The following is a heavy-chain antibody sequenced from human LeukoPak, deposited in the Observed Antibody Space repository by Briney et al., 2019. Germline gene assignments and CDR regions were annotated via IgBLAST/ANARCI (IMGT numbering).Heavy chain of an antibody. CDR2: MFHSGSP. J-gene: IGHJ4*02. Sequence: SETLSLTCTVSRRSIISYYWNWIRQSPRRGLEWIGYMFHSGSPNYNPSLKSRVAISIDTSKNQFSLKLSSVTAADTAVYYCARGSRYCSTTSCSSFDYWDQGTLVTVSS. CDR1: RRSIISYY. V-gene: IGHV4-59*01. D-gene: IGHD2-2*01. CDR3: ARGSRYCSTTSCSSFDY.